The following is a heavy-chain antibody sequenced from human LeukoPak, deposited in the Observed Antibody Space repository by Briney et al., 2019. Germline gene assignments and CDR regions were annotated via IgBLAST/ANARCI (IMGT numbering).Heavy chain of an antibody. CDR3: STEDKYCTTSTCGDS. CDR1: GGTFSSYA. Sequence: GASVKVSCKASGGTFSSYAISWVRQAPGQGLEWMGGIIPIFGTANYAQKFQGRVTITADESTSTAYMELSSLRSEDTAVYYCSTEDKYCTTSTCGDSWGQGTLVTVSS. V-gene: IGHV1-69*13. J-gene: IGHJ5*01. D-gene: IGHD2/OR15-2a*01. CDR2: IIPIFGTA.